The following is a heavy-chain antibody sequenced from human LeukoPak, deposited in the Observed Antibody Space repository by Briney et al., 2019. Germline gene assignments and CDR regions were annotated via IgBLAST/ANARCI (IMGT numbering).Heavy chain of an antibody. CDR2: ISWNSGSI. J-gene: IGHJ4*02. D-gene: IGHD2-2*01. V-gene: IGHV3-9*01. CDR3: AKHPYCSSTSCYFDY. CDR1: GFTFDDYA. Sequence: GRSLRLSCAASGFTFDDYAMHWVRQAPGKGLEWVSGISWNSGSIGYADSVKGRFTISRDNAKNSLYLQMNSLRAEDTALYYCAKHPYCSSTSCYFDYWGQGTLVTVSS.